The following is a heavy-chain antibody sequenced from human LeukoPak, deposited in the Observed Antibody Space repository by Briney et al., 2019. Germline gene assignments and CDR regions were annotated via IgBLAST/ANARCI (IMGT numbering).Heavy chain of an antibody. V-gene: IGHV3-49*04. CDR3: TRGVGVYYYYGMDV. CDR2: IRSKAYGGTT. D-gene: IGHD1-26*01. Sequence: GRSLRLSCTASGFTFGDYAMSWVRQAPGKGLEWVGFIRSKAYGGTTEYAASVKGRFTISRDDSKSIAYLQMNSLKTEDTAVYYCTRGVGVYYYYGMDVRGKGTTVTVSS. J-gene: IGHJ6*04. CDR1: GFTFGDYA.